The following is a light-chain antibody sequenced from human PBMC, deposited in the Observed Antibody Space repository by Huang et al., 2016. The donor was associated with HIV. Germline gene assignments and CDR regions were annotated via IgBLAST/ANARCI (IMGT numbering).Light chain of an antibody. CDR2: AAS. CDR3: QQTYNVPRT. CDR1: QTVDIY. J-gene: IGKJ2*01. V-gene: IGKV1-39*01. Sequence: DIQMTQSPSSLSASIGDRVTIVCRASQTVDIYLNWYQQTPGRAPKLLIYAASNLQSYVPSSFSGTGSGTNFTLTSSSLQPEVFVIYFCQQTYNVPRTFGQGTALEIK.